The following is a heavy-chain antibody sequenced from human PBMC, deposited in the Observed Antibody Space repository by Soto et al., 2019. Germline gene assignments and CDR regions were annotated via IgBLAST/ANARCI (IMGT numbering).Heavy chain of an antibody. Sequence: QVQLQESGPGLVKPSQTLSLTCTVSGGSISSGGYYWSWIRQHPGKGLEWIAYIYYSGSTYYNPSLKSRVTISVDTSKNQFSLKLSSVTAADTAVYYCARNRYCSGGSCSIRFAFDIWGQGTMVTVSS. CDR3: ARNRYCSGGSCSIRFAFDI. J-gene: IGHJ3*02. CDR2: IYYSGST. CDR1: GGSISSGGYY. V-gene: IGHV4-31*03. D-gene: IGHD2-15*01.